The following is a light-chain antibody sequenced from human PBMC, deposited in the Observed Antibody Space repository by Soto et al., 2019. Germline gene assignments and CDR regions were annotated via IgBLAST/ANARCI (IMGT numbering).Light chain of an antibody. CDR2: WAS. Sequence: DIVMTQSPDSLAVSLGERATINCKSSQSVLYSSNNKNYLAWYQQKPGQPPKLLIYWASTRESGVPDRFSGSGAGTDVTLTISSLQAEDVAVYYCQQEYSTPPDTCGQGTKLEIK. CDR3: QQEYSTPPDT. J-gene: IGKJ2*01. CDR1: QSVLYSSNNKNY. V-gene: IGKV4-1*01.